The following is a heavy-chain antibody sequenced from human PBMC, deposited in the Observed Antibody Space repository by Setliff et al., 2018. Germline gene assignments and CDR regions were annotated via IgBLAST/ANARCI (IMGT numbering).Heavy chain of an antibody. CDR3: ARSFSRREKFLLDY. CDR1: GYSISSGYI. J-gene: IGHJ4*02. V-gene: IGHV4-38-2*02. Sequence: PSETLSLTCTVSGYSISSGYIWGWIRQPPGKGLEWVGNIGHTGSINYNPSLKSRLTISRDTSKNQVSLKLSSVTAADTAVYYCARSFSRREKFLLDYWGQGALVTVSS. CDR2: IGHTGSI.